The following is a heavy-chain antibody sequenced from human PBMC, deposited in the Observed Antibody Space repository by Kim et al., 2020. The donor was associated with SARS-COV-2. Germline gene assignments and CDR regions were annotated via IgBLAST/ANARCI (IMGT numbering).Heavy chain of an antibody. D-gene: IGHD3-10*01. Sequence: ADSVKGRFTISRDNSKNTRYLQMNSLRAEDTAVYYCARSYYYGARRAFDIWGQGTMVTVSS. J-gene: IGHJ3*02. CDR3: ARSYYYGARRAFDI. V-gene: IGHV3-66*01.